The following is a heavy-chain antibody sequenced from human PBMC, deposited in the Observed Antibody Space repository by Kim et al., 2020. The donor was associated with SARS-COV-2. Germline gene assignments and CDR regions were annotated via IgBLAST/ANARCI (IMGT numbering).Heavy chain of an antibody. CDR3: AKAPIAAAGTPAEYFQH. CDR1: GFTFDDYA. J-gene: IGHJ1*01. D-gene: IGHD6-13*01. CDR2: ISWNSGSI. V-gene: IGHV3-9*01. Sequence: GGSLRLSCAASGFTFDDYAMHWVRQAPGKGLEWVSGISWNSGSIGYADSVKGRFTISRDNAKNSLYLQMNSLRAEDTALYYCAKAPIAAAGTPAEYFQH.